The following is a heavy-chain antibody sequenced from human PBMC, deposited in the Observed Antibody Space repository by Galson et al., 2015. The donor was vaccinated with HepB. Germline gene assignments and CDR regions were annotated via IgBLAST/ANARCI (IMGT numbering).Heavy chain of an antibody. J-gene: IGHJ5*02. V-gene: IGHV1-3*01. D-gene: IGHD2-2*01. CDR2: INAGNGNT. CDR3: ARGRLGYCSSTSCYYPPQGHKNWFDP. CDR1: GYTFTSYA. Sequence: SVKVSCKASGYTFTSYAMHWVRQAPGQRLEWMGWINAGNGNTKYSQKFQGRVTITRDTSASTAYMELSSLRSEDTAAYYCARGRLGYCSSTSCYYPPQGHKNWFDPWGQGTLVTVSS.